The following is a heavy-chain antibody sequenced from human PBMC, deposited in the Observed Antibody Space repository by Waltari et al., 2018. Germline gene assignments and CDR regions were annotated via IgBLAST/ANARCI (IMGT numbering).Heavy chain of an antibody. CDR1: GGTFSSYA. CDR3: ARDSHGGYYDSSGPLDY. CDR2: SIPIFGTA. J-gene: IGHJ4*02. D-gene: IGHD3-22*01. Sequence: QVQLVQSGAEVKKPGSSVKVSCKASGGTFSSYAISWVRQAPGQGLEWMGRSIPIFGTANYAQKFQGRVTITADKSMSTAYMELSSLRSEDTAVYYCARDSHGGYYDSSGPLDYWGQGTLVTVSS. V-gene: IGHV1-69*08.